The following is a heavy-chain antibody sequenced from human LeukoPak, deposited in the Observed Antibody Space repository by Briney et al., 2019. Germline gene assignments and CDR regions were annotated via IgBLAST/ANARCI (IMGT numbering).Heavy chain of an antibody. CDR3: VKDEYSSAIFYFDS. CDR1: GFTFSACA. D-gene: IGHD5-18*01. V-gene: IGHV3-23*01. CDR2: ISGRGGNE. J-gene: IGHJ4*02. Sequence: PGGSLRLSCAAPGFTFSACAMSWVRQAPGKGLEWVSGISGRGGNEYYADSVKGRFTISRDNSKGTLYLQMNSLRDEDTALYYCVKDEYSSAIFYFDSWGQGTPVTASS.